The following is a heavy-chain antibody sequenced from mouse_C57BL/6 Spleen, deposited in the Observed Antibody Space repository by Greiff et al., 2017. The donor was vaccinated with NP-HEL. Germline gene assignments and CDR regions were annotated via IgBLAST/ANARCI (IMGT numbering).Heavy chain of an antibody. D-gene: IGHD3-3*01. V-gene: IGHV5-6*01. Sequence: VQLKESGGDLVKPGGSLKLSCAASGFTFSSYGMSWVRQTPDKRLEWVATISSGGSYTYYPDSVKGRFTISRDNAKNTLYLQMSSLKSEDTAMYYCARLERGDEDAMDYWGQGTSVTVSS. CDR3: ARLERGDEDAMDY. CDR2: ISSGGSYT. CDR1: GFTFSSYG. J-gene: IGHJ4*01.